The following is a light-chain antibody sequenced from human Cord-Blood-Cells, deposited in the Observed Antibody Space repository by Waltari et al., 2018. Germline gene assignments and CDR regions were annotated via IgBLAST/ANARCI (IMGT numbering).Light chain of an antibody. J-gene: IGKJ4*01. CDR3: QQSYSTPLT. CDR2: AAS. V-gene: IGKV1-39*01. Sequence: DIQMTRSPSSLSASVGDRVTITCRASQSISSYLNWYQQKPGKAPKLLIYAASSLQSGVQSRFSGSGSGTDFTLTISSLQPEDFATYYCQQSYSTPLTFGGGTKVEIK. CDR1: QSISSY.